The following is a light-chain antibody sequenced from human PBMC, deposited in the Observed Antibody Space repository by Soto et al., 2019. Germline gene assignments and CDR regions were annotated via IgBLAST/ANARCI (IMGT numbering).Light chain of an antibody. CDR3: SSYTISSTVV. J-gene: IGLJ2*01. Sequence: QSALTQPRSVSGSPGQSVTISCTGTSSDVGGYNCVSWYQQHPGKAPQLIIYDVTQRPSGVPDRFSGSKSGNTASLSISGLQAEDEADYYCSSYTISSTVVFGGGTKVTVL. CDR1: SSDVGGYNC. V-gene: IGLV2-11*01. CDR2: DVT.